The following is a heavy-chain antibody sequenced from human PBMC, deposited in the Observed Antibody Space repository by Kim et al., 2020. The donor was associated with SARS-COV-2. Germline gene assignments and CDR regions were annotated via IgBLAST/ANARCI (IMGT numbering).Heavy chain of an antibody. Sequence: GGSLRLSCSASGFTFSRYAMHWVRQAPGKGLEYVSAISSNGGSTYYADSVKGRFTISRDNSKNTLYLQMSSLRAEDTAVYYCVKDRDTAMVTFDYWGQGTLVTVSS. CDR2: ISSNGGST. CDR3: VKDRDTAMVTFDY. D-gene: IGHD5-18*01. J-gene: IGHJ4*02. CDR1: GFTFSRYA. V-gene: IGHV3-64D*06.